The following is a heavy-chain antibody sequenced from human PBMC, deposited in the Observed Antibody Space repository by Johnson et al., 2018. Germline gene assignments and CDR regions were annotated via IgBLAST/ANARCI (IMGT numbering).Heavy chain of an antibody. J-gene: IGHJ1*01. CDR1: GFTFSDDY. Sequence: VQLLESGGGLVKPGGSLRLSCAASGFTFSDDYMSWIRQAPGKGLEWVSYISSRSTTKNYAASVNGRFTISRDNTKNSLFLQMNSLRVEDTAVYYCARGLGGNGWFIDYFHHWGQGTLVTVSS. D-gene: IGHD6-19*01. V-gene: IGHV3-11*01. CDR2: ISSRSTTK. CDR3: ARGLGGNGWFIDYFHH.